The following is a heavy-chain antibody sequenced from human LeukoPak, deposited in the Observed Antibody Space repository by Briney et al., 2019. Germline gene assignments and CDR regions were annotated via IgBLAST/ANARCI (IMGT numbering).Heavy chain of an antibody. D-gene: IGHD2-2*01. Sequence: PGGSLRLSCSASGFTFSSYAMHWVRQAPGKGLEYVSAISSNGGSTYYADSVKGRFTISRDNSKNTLYLQINSLRAKDTAVYYCAMSTRATVGPFDIWGQGTMVTVSS. CDR2: ISSNGGST. CDR3: AMSTRATVGPFDI. CDR1: GFTFSSYA. J-gene: IGHJ3*02. V-gene: IGHV3-64*04.